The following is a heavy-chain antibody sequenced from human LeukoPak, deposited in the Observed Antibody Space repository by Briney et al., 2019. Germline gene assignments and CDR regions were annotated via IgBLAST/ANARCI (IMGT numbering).Heavy chain of an antibody. CDR2: ISYDGSNK. V-gene: IGHV3-30-3*01. J-gene: IGHJ4*02. D-gene: IGHD4/OR15-4a*01. CDR1: GFTFSSYA. CDR3: ARGVGLANFLDY. Sequence: GGSLRLSCAASGFTFSSYAMHWVRQAPGKGLEWVAVISYDGSNKYYADSVKGRFTISRDNSKNTLYLQMNSLRADDTAVYYCARGVGLANFLDYWGQGTLVTVSS.